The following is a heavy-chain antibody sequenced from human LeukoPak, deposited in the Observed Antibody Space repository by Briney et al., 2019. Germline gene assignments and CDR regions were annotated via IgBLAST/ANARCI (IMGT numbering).Heavy chain of an antibody. CDR3: ARVPIGYCTNGVCYTDYFDY. D-gene: IGHD2-8*01. V-gene: IGHV3-30-3*01. Sequence: PGRSLRLSCAASGFTFSSYAMHWVRQAPGKGLEWVAVISYDGSNKYYADSVKGRFTISRDNPKNTLYLQMNSLRAEDTAVYYCARVPIGYCTNGVCYTDYFDYWGQGTLATVSS. CDR1: GFTFSSYA. CDR2: ISYDGSNK. J-gene: IGHJ4*02.